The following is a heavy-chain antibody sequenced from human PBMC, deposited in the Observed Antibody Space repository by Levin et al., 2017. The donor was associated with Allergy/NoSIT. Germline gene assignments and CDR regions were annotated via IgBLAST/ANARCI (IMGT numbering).Heavy chain of an antibody. CDR3: AKGGDAAMVAFYYFHH. CDR2: VSYDGSNK. CDR1: GFTFNTFG. V-gene: IGHV3-30*18. D-gene: IGHD5-18*01. J-gene: IGHJ1*01. Sequence: RTGGSLRLSCAASGFTFNTFGMHWVRQAPGKGLEWVAAVSYDGSNKYYADSVEGRFTISRDNSKNTLSLQMNSLRADDTAVYYCAKGGDAAMVAFYYFHHWGQGTQVTV.